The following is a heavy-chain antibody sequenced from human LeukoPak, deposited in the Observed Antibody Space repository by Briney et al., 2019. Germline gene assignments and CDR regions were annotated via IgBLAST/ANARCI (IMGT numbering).Heavy chain of an antibody. V-gene: IGHV4-39*07. J-gene: IGHJ6*03. D-gene: IGHD3-3*01. Sequence: SETLSLTCTVSGGSISSSSYYWGWIRQPPGKGLEWIGSIYYSGSTYYNPSLKSRVTISVDTSKNQFSLKLSSVTAADTAVYYCASTPYDFWSGLAYYYYYMDVWGKGTTVTVSS. CDR1: GGSISSSSYY. CDR3: ASTPYDFWSGLAYYYYYMDV. CDR2: IYYSGST.